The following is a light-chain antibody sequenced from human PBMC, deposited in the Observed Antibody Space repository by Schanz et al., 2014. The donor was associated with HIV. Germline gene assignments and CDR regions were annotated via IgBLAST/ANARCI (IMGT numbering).Light chain of an antibody. CDR1: GSNIGNNY. CDR2: SND. CDR3: AAWDDGLFWV. J-gene: IGLJ3*02. Sequence: QSVLTQPPSASANPGQRVTISCSGGGSNIGNNYVHWYQQLPGTAPKLLIYSNDQRPSGVPARFSGSKSGTSASLAIRGLRSEDEADYYCAAWDDGLFWVFGGGTKLTVL. V-gene: IGLV1-47*02.